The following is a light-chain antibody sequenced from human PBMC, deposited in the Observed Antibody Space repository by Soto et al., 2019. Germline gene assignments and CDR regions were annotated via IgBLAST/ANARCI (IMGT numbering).Light chain of an antibody. V-gene: IGKV3-15*01. Sequence: EIVMTQSPATLSVSPGEGATLSCRASQSLSTNLAWYQQKPGQAPRLLIYGASTRATGIPARFSGSGSGTEFTLTISSLQSEDFAIYYCQQYNIWPPWTFGQGTTVDIK. CDR2: GAS. J-gene: IGKJ1*01. CDR3: QQYNIWPPWT. CDR1: QSLSTN.